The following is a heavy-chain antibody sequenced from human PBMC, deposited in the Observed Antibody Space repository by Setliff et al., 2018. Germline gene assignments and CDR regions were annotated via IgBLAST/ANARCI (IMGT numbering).Heavy chain of an antibody. Sequence: ASVKVSCKASGATFSSYGISWVRQASGQGLEWMGGTIPMFGTTEYAQKFQGRLTIITDESTNTAFMQLSSLRSDDTAVYYCVREGVDSRSSTDYRYYMDVWGKGTTVTVSS. D-gene: IGHD3-22*01. V-gene: IGHV1-69*05. CDR1: GATFSSYG. J-gene: IGHJ6*03. CDR2: TIPMFGTT. CDR3: VREGVDSRSSTDYRYYMDV.